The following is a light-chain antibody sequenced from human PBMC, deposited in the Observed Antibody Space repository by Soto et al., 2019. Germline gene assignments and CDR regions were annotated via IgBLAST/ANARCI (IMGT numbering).Light chain of an antibody. V-gene: IGLV2-11*01. Sequence: QSALTQPRSVSGSPGQSVTISCTGTSSDVGGYKYVSWYQQDPGKAPKLIIYDVSERPSGVPDRFSGSKSGNTASLTISGLQDEDEADYFCCSYAGSYSYVFGTGTKLTVL. CDR3: CSYAGSYSYV. CDR2: DVS. CDR1: SSDVGGYKY. J-gene: IGLJ1*01.